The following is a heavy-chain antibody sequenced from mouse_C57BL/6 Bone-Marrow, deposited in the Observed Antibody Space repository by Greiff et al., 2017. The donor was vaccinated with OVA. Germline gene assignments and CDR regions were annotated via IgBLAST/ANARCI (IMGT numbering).Heavy chain of an antibody. CDR2: IWSGGST. D-gene: IGHD2-3*01. V-gene: IGHV2-2*01. J-gene: IGHJ2*01. CDR3: ARGWLLNFDY. CDR1: GFSLTSYG. Sequence: QVQLQQSGPGLVQPSQSLSITCTVSGFSLTSYGVHWVRQSPGKGLEWLGVIWSGGSTDYNAAFISRLSISKDNSKSQVFFKMNSLQADDTAIYYCARGWLLNFDYWGQGTTLTVSS.